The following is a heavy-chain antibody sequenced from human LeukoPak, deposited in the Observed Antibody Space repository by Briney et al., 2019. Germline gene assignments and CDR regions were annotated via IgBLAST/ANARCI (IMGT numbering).Heavy chain of an antibody. Sequence: SETLSLTCTVSGGSISSYYWSWFRQPPGKGLEWIGYIYYSGSTNYNPSLKSRVTISVDTSKNQFSLKLSSVTAADTAVYYCAKGGYSYDDAFDIWGQGTMVTVSS. V-gene: IGHV4-59*08. J-gene: IGHJ3*02. CDR3: AKGGYSYDDAFDI. CDR2: IYYSGST. CDR1: GGSISSYY. D-gene: IGHD5-18*01.